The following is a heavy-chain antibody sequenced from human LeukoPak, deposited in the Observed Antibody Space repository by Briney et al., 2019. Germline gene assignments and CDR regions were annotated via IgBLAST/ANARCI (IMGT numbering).Heavy chain of an antibody. V-gene: IGHV3-7*01. Sequence: PGGSLRLSCAASGLTFSSYGMHWVRQAPGKGLAWEASIKQDGSEKYYVDSVKGRLTISRDNAKKSLYLQMNSLRAEDTAVYYCARDGAAPGLYFDSWGQGTLVTVSS. CDR1: GLTFSSYG. CDR3: ARDGAAPGLYFDS. D-gene: IGHD6-13*01. CDR2: IKQDGSEK. J-gene: IGHJ4*02.